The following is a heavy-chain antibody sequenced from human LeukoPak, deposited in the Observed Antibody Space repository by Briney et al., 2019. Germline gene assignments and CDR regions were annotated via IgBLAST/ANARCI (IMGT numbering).Heavy chain of an antibody. CDR2: IIPIFGTA. CDR3: ARDRMGVSSGYYYTFDY. V-gene: IGHV1-69*05. CDR1: GGTFSSYA. Sequence: SVKVSCKAPGGTFSSYAISWVRQAPGQGLEWMGRIIPIFGTANYAQKFQGRVTITTDESTSTAYMELSSLRSEDTAVYYCARDRMGVSSGYYYTFDYWGQGTLVTVSS. D-gene: IGHD3-22*01. J-gene: IGHJ4*02.